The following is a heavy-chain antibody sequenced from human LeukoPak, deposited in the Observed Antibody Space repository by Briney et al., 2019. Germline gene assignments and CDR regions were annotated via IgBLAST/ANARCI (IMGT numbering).Heavy chain of an antibody. V-gene: IGHV3-7*03. CDR1: GFTFSSYW. CDR2: IKQDRSEK. CDR3: ARAYSSGWYASDYFDY. Sequence: PGGSPRLSCAASGFTFSSYWMSWVRQAPGKGLEWVANIKQDRSEKYYVDSVKGRFTISRDNAKNSLYLQMNSLRAEDTAVYYCARAYSSGWYASDYFDYWGQGTLVTVSS. J-gene: IGHJ4*02. D-gene: IGHD6-19*01.